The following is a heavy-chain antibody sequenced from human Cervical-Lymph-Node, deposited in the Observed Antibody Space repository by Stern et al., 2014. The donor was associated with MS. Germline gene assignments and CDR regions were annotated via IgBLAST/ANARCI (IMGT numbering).Heavy chain of an antibody. CDR1: GFTFSDHY. Sequence: DQLVESGGGLVKPGGCLRLSCVASGFTFSDHYMSWIRQAPGRGLEFVSYISNSGSFVNYADSVKGRFTISRDNAKDSLYLQMNSLRAEDTAVYYCSREPRLTDYWGQGTLVSVSS. V-gene: IGHV3-11*01. CDR3: SREPRLTDY. CDR2: ISNSGSFV. D-gene: IGHD2-21*01. J-gene: IGHJ4*02.